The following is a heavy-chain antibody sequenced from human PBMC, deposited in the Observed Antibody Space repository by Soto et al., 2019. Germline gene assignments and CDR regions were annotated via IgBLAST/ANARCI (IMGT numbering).Heavy chain of an antibody. CDR3: AKGGWELAYFDY. CDR2: ISYDGSNK. Sequence: QVQLVESGGGVVQPGRSLRLSCAASGFTFSSYGMHWVRQAPGKGLEWVAVISYDGSNKYYADSVKGRFTISRDNSKNMLYLQMNSLRAEDTAVYYCAKGGWELAYFDYWGQGTLVTVSS. J-gene: IGHJ4*02. V-gene: IGHV3-30*18. CDR1: GFTFSSYG. D-gene: IGHD1-26*01.